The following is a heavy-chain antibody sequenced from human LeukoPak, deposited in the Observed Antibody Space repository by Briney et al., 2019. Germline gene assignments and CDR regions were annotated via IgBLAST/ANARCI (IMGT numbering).Heavy chain of an antibody. J-gene: IGHJ4*02. V-gene: IGHV3-30*02. CDR2: IQNDGNNK. D-gene: IGHD6-6*01. Sequence: PGGALILSCAASGFTFSSNGMHWVRQAPGKGLEWVAFIQNDGNNKKYADSVKGRFAISRDNSKNTLYLQMNSLRAEDTAVYYCARDWGTSSLYLVNWGQGTLVTVSS. CDR3: ARDWGTSSLYLVN. CDR1: GFTFSSNG.